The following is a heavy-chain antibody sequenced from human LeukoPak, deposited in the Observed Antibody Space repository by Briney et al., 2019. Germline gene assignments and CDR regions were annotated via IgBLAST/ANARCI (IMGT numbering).Heavy chain of an antibody. D-gene: IGHD2-15*01. J-gene: IGHJ5*02. V-gene: IGHV4-34*01. CDR3: AGMVAATGWFDP. CDR2: INHSGST. Sequence: SETLSLTCAVYGGSFSGYYWSRIRQPPGKGLEWIGEINHSGSTNYNPSLKSRVTISVDTSKNQFSLKLSSVTAADTAVYYCAGMVAATGWFDPWGQGTLVTVSS. CDR1: GGSFSGYY.